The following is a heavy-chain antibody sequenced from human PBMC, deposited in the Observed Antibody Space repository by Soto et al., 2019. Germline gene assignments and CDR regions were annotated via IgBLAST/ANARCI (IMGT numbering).Heavy chain of an antibody. Sequence: GGSLRLSCAASGVTFSSYAMSWVRQAPGKGLEWVSAISSSGGTTYYADSVKGRFTISGDNSKNTLYLQMNSLRAEDTALYYCEKRIGQDAVAYAFDIWGQGTMVTVSS. V-gene: IGHV3-23*01. CDR3: EKRIGQDAVAYAFDI. D-gene: IGHD5-12*01. CDR1: GVTFSSYA. J-gene: IGHJ3*02. CDR2: ISSSGGTT.